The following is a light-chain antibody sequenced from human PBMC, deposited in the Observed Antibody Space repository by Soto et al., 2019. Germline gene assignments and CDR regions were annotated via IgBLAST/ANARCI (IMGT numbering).Light chain of an antibody. CDR3: QQTDVSPIT. J-gene: IGKJ5*01. CDR2: AAS. CDR1: QTINSY. V-gene: IGKV1-39*01. Sequence: DIQMTQSPSSLSASVGDTVTITCRASQTINSYLNWYQQKLGKAPKLLIYAASNLQSGVPSRFSGTRSGAEFTLTISGLQPDDFATYYCQQTDVSPITFGQGTRLEIK.